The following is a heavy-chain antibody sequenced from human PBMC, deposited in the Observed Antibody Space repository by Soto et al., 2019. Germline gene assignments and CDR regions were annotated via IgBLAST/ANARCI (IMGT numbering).Heavy chain of an antibody. CDR2: IYYSGST. D-gene: IGHD6-6*01. CDR3: ARDRHNNFFDP. V-gene: IGHV4-31*03. J-gene: IGHJ5*02. CDR1: GASMSSGGYY. Sequence: QVQLQESGPGLVKPSQTLSLTCTVSGASMSSGGYYWTWIRQSPGKGLEWIGYIYYSGSTYYNPSLGSRGSISLETARSQFPLTLHSVTAADTAIYYCARDRHNNFFDPWGQGTLVTVSS.